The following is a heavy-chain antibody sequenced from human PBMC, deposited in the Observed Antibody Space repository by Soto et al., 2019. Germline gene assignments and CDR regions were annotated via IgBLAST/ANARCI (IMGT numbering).Heavy chain of an antibody. D-gene: IGHD3-22*01. CDR3: ARQRDYFDSSGYPISNFDF. CDR1: GYTFTDYY. V-gene: IGHV1-2*02. Sequence: QVHLVQSGAEVKKPGASVKVSCEASGYTFTDYYPHWVRQAPGQGLEWMGRINPESGATDYAEKFQGRVTLARDTSATTASMDLSRLTSDDTAVYYCARQRDYFDSSGYPISNFDFWGQGTLVAVSS. J-gene: IGHJ4*02. CDR2: INPESGAT.